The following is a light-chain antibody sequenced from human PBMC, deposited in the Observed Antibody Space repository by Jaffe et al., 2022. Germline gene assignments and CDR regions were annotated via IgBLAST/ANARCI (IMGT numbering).Light chain of an antibody. Sequence: QSVLTQPPSASGTPGQTVTISCSGSSSNIGSNYVYWYQQVPGTAPKLLIYRNTQRPSGVPDRLSGFKSGTSASLAISGLRSEDEADYYCAAWDDSLSVVVFGGGTKLTVL. J-gene: IGLJ2*01. V-gene: IGLV1-47*01. CDR2: RNT. CDR1: SSNIGSNY. CDR3: AAWDDSLSVVV.